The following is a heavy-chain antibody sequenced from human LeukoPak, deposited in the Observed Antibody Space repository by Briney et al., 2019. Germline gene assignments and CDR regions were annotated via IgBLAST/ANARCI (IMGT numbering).Heavy chain of an antibody. CDR3: ALSNRLYSSSWLPELDY. CDR2: IYWNDDK. J-gene: IGHJ4*02. Sequence: KESGPTLEKPTQTLTLTCTFSGFSLSTSGVGVGWIRQPPGKALEWLALIYWNDDKRYSPSLKSRLTITKDTSKNQVVLTMTNMDPVDTATYYCALSNRLYSSSWLPELDYWGQGTLVTVSS. CDR1: GFSLSTSGVG. V-gene: IGHV2-5*01. D-gene: IGHD6-13*01.